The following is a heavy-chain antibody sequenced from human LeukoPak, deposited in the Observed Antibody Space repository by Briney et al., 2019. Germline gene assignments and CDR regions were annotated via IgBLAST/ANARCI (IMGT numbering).Heavy chain of an antibody. Sequence: PSETLSPTCTVSGGSIRSYYWSWFRQPPGKGLERIAYISNTGSTKYNPSLRSRVTISADTSKNQFPLKLSSVTAADTAVYYCARAVGDYTFDYWGQGALVTVSS. V-gene: IGHV4-59*01. CDR3: ARAVGDYTFDY. CDR1: GGSIRSYY. J-gene: IGHJ4*02. D-gene: IGHD4-17*01. CDR2: ISNTGST.